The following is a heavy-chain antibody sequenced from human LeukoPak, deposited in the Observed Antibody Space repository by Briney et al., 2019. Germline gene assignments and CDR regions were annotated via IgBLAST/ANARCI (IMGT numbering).Heavy chain of an antibody. CDR2: IYYSGST. CDR3: ARRGWAYYYYYMDV. J-gene: IGHJ6*03. Sequence: SETQSLTCTVSGGSISSYYWSWIRQPPGKGLEWIGYIYYSGSTNYNPSLKSRVTISVDTSKNQFSLKLSSVTAADTAVYYCARRGWAYYYYYMDVWGKGTTVTVSS. D-gene: IGHD3-10*01. V-gene: IGHV4-59*01. CDR1: GGSISSYY.